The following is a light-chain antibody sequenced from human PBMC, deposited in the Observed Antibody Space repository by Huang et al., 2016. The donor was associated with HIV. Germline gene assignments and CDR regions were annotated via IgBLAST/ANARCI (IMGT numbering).Light chain of an antibody. CDR2: AAS. V-gene: IGKV1-39*01. J-gene: IGKJ3*01. CDR1: QSISNY. Sequence: DIQMTQSPSSLSASVGDRVTITCRARQSISNYLNWYQQNPGKAPKLLIYAASSLQSGVPSRFSGSGSGTDFTLTISSLQPEDSAAYYCQQSYSPRTFGPGTKVDIK. CDR3: QQSYSPRT.